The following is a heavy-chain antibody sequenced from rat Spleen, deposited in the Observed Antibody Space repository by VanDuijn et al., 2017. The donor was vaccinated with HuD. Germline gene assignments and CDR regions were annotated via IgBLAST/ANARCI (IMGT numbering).Heavy chain of an antibody. CDR1: GFSLTSYH. V-gene: IGHV2-45*01. CDR2: MWSGGST. Sequence: QVQLKESGPGLVQPSQTLSLTCTVSGFSLTSYHVHWVRQPPGKGLEWMGVMWSGGSTDYNSALKSRLSISRDTSKNQVFLKMNSLQSEDTTTYYCARDPFDYWGQGVMVTVSS. J-gene: IGHJ2*01. CDR3: ARDPFDY.